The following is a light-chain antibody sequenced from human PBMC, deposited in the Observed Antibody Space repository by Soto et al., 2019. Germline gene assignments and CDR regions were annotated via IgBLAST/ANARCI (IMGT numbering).Light chain of an antibody. V-gene: IGKV2-28*01. CDR1: QSLLHSNGYDY. Sequence: DIVMTQSPLSLPVTPGEPASISCRSSQSLLHSNGYDYLDWYLQKPGQSPQLLIYLGSNRASGVPDRFSGSGSGTEFTLKISRVEAEDVGVYYFMQAIQPPGTFGGGTKVEIK. CDR2: LGS. J-gene: IGKJ4*01. CDR3: MQAIQPPGT.